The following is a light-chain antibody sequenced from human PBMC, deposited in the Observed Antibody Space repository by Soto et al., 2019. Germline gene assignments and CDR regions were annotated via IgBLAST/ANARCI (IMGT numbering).Light chain of an antibody. V-gene: IGLV1-44*01. Sequence: QSVLTQPPSSSGTPGQRVTISCSGSRSNIGSNAVNWYEQLPGTATKLLIYTNNQRPSGVPDRFSGSKSGTSASLAISGLQSEDEADYYCAAWDDSLNAVVFGGGTKLTVL. J-gene: IGLJ2*01. CDR2: TNN. CDR3: AAWDDSLNAVV. CDR1: RSNIGSNA.